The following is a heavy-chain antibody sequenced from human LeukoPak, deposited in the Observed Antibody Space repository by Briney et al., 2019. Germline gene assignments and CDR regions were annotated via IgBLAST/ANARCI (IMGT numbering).Heavy chain of an antibody. CDR3: ARESYYYDSSGYSPQDY. D-gene: IGHD3-22*01. V-gene: IGHV3-53*01. J-gene: IGHJ4*02. Sequence: TGGSLRLSCAASGLTVSSNYMSWVRQAPGKGLEWVSVIYSGGSTYYANSVKGRFTISRDNSKNTLYLQMNSLRAEDTAVYYCARESYYYDSSGYSPQDYWGQGTLVTVSS. CDR2: IYSGGST. CDR1: GLTVSSNY.